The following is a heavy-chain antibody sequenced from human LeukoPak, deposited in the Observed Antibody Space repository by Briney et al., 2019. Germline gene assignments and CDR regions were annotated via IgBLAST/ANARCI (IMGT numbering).Heavy chain of an antibody. V-gene: IGHV1-24*01. CDR1: GYTLTELS. J-gene: IGHJ4*02. Sequence: ASVKVSCKVSGYTLTELSMHWVRQAPGKGLEWMGGFDPEDGETIYAQKFQGRVTMTEDTSTDTAYMELSSLRSEDTAVYYCATGGTSGSGSGSDYWGQGTLVTVSS. CDR3: ATGGTSGSGSGSDY. CDR2: FDPEDGET. D-gene: IGHD3-10*01.